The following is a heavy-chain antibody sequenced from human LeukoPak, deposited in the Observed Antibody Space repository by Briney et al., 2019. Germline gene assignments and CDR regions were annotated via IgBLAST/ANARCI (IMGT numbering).Heavy chain of an antibody. V-gene: IGHV3-30-3*01. CDR1: GGSISSSN. CDR3: ARDPNEAGIAAAPSDY. D-gene: IGHD6-13*01. Sequence: LSLTCTVSGGSISSSNWWSWVRQPPGKGLEWVAVISYDGSNKYYADSVKGRFTISRDNSKNTLYLQMNSLRAEDTAVYYCARDPNEAGIAAAPSDYWGQGTLVTVSS. J-gene: IGHJ4*02. CDR2: ISYDGSNK.